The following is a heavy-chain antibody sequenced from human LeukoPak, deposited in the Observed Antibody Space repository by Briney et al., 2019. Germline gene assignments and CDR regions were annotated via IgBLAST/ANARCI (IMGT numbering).Heavy chain of an antibody. J-gene: IGHJ4*02. CDR2: ISAYNGNT. D-gene: IGHD2-21*02. CDR1: GYTFTSYG. Sequence: ASVKVSCKASGYTFTSYGISWVRQAPGQGLEWMGWISAYNGNTNYAQKPQGRVTMTTDTSTSTAYMELRSLRSDDTAVYYCARDLAYCGGDCYSPFDYWGQGTLVTVSS. CDR3: ARDLAYCGGDCYSPFDY. V-gene: IGHV1-18*01.